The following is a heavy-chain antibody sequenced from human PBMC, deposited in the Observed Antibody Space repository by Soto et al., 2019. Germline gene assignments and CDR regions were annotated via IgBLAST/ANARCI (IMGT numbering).Heavy chain of an antibody. Sequence: PSETLSLTCTVSGGSISSSSYYWGWIRQPPGKRKEWIGSIYYSGSTYYNPSLKSRVTISVDTSKNQFSLKLSSVTAADTAVYYCARQPHDFWSGYPRFGFDYWGQGTLVTVSS. J-gene: IGHJ4*02. D-gene: IGHD3-3*01. CDR1: GGSISSSSYY. CDR3: ARQPHDFWSGYPRFGFDY. CDR2: IYYSGST. V-gene: IGHV4-39*01.